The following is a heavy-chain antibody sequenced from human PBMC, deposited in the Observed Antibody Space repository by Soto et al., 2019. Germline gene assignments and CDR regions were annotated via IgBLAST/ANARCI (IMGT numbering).Heavy chain of an antibody. CDR2: ISGSGGST. Sequence: GGSLRLSCAASGFTFSSYAMSWVRHAPGKGLEWVSAISGSGGSTYYADSVKGRFTISRDNSKNTLYLQMNSLRAAGTAVYYCAKGPIIWAVTPFECWGEGTLVTVSS. CDR3: AKGPIIWAVTPFEC. J-gene: IGHJ4*02. CDR1: GFTFSSYA. D-gene: IGHD3-16*01. V-gene: IGHV3-23*01.